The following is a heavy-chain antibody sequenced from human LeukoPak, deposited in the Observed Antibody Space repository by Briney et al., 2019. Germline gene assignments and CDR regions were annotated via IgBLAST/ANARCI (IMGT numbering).Heavy chain of an antibody. V-gene: IGHV1-2*02. Sequence: GASVTLSCTASGYTFTGYYMHWVRQAPGQGLEWMGWINPNSGGTNYAQKCQGRVTMTRDTPISTAYMELSRLRSDDTAVYYCARGHGYCSSTSYSLGPVDYLGQGSPVTVSS. CDR1: GYTFTGYY. CDR3: ARGHGYCSSTSYSLGPVDY. D-gene: IGHD2-2*01. CDR2: INPNSGGT. J-gene: IGHJ4*02.